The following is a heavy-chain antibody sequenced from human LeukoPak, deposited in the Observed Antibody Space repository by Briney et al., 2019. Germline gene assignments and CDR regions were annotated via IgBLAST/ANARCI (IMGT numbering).Heavy chain of an antibody. D-gene: IGHD5-18*01. Sequence: GESLQISCKGSGYIFTTYWIGWVRQLPGKGLEWMGIINPGDSDTRYSPSFQGQVTISADKSISTAYLQWSSLKASDTAMYYCARQGAMVTLDYWGQGTLVTVSS. CDR1: GYIFTTYW. CDR3: ARQGAMVTLDY. J-gene: IGHJ4*02. CDR2: INPGDSDT. V-gene: IGHV5-51*01.